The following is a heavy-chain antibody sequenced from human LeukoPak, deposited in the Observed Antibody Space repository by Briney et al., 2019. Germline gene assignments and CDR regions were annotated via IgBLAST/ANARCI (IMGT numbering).Heavy chain of an antibody. CDR1: GGSFSGYY. J-gene: IGHJ4*02. CDR3: ARDNNGSGGSCYSY. D-gene: IGHD2-15*01. V-gene: IGHV4-34*01. Sequence: SETLSLTCAVYGGSFSGYYWSWIRQPPGKGLEWIGEINHSGSTNYNPSLKSRVTISVDTSKNQFSLKLSSVTAADTAVYYCARDNNGSGGSCYSYWGQGTLVTVSS. CDR2: INHSGST.